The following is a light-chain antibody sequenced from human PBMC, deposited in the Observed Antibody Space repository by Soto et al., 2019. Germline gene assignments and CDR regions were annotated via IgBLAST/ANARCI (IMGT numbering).Light chain of an antibody. V-gene: IGLV2-14*01. CDR1: SSDVGGYNS. Sequence: QSALTQPASVSGSPGQSITISCTGTSSDVGGYNSVSWYQQHPGKAPKLMIYEVAKRPSGVPARFSGSQSGDTASLTISGLQAEDEADYYCCSRLFGGGTKLTVL. CDR2: EVA. J-gene: IGLJ2*01. CDR3: CSRL.